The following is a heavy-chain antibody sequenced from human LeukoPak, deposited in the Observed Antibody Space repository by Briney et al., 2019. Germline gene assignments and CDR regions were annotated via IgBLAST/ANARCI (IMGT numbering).Heavy chain of an antibody. J-gene: IGHJ4*02. V-gene: IGHV3-21*01. CDR2: ISSSSSYI. CDR1: GFTFSSYS. Sequence: GGSLRLSCAASGFTFSSYSMNWVRQAPGKGLEWVSSISSSSSYIYYADSVKGRFTISRDNAKNSLYLQMNSLRAEDTAVYYCARDLCSSTSCPGGGFDYWGQGTLVTVSS. D-gene: IGHD2-2*01. CDR3: ARDLCSSTSCPGGGFDY.